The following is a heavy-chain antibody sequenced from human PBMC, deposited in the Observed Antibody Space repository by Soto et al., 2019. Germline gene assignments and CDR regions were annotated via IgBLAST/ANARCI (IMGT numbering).Heavy chain of an antibody. CDR2: ISGSGGST. J-gene: IGHJ4*02. Sequence: GGSLRLSCAASGFTFRNYAMSWVRQAPGKGLEWVSAISGSGGSTYYTDSLKGRFTISRDNSKNTLFLQMNSLRAEDTAVYYCAKDAGPWLRLIDYWGQGTLVTVSS. CDR1: GFTFRNYA. V-gene: IGHV3-23*01. CDR3: AKDAGPWLRLIDY. D-gene: IGHD5-12*01.